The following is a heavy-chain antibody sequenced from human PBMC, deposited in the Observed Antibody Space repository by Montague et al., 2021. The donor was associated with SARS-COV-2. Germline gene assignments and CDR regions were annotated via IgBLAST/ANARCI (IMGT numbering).Heavy chain of an antibody. D-gene: IGHD3-22*01. CDR2: IYYSGST. J-gene: IGHJ4*01. Sequence: SETLSLTCTVSGASMSGYHWSWIRQPAGKALEWIGRIYYSGSTNXXPSLKSRLTMSVDTSERQFSLKMTSVTAADTAIYYCARGSGYYYHRCDYWGHGNMVTVSS. V-gene: IGHV4-4*07. CDR1: GASMSGYH. CDR3: ARGSGYYYHRCDY.